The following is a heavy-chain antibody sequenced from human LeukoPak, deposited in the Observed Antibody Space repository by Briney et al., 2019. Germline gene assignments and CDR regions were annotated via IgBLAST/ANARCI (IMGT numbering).Heavy chain of an antibody. J-gene: IGHJ5*02. CDR1: GYSISSGYY. CDR3: ARDVRIRGNNWFDP. CDR2: IYYSGST. Sequence: SETLSLTCTVSGYSISSGYYWSWIRQPPGKGLEWIGYIYYSGSTNYNPSLKSRVTISVDTSKNQFSLKLSSVTAADTAVYYCARDVRIRGNNWFDPWGQGTLVTVSS. V-gene: IGHV4-61*01. D-gene: IGHD3-10*01.